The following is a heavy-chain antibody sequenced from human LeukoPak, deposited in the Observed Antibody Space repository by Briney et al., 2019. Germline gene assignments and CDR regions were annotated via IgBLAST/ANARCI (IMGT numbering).Heavy chain of an antibody. CDR1: GFTFDDYA. CDR2: ISWNSGSI. J-gene: IGHJ4*02. CDR3: AKDIKGAAIAYFDY. D-gene: IGHD2-21*01. V-gene: IGHV3-9*01. Sequence: GGSLRLSCAASGFTFDDYAMHWVRQAPGKGLEWVSGISWNSGSIGYADSVKGRFTISRDNAKNSLYLQMNSLRAEDTALYYCAKDIKGAAIAYFDYWGQGTLVTVSS.